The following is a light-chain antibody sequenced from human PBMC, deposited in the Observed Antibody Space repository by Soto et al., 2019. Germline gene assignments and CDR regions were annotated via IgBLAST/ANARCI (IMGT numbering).Light chain of an antibody. CDR1: SSDVGGYNY. CDR2: EVS. Sequence: QSVLTQPASVSGSPGQSITLSCTGTSSDVGGYNYVSWYQQPPGTAPKVMIYEVSNRPSGVPDRFSGSKSGNTASLTISGLQAEDEADYYCSLYTSSSTYVFGTGTKVTVL. CDR3: SLYTSSSTYV. V-gene: IGLV2-18*01. J-gene: IGLJ1*01.